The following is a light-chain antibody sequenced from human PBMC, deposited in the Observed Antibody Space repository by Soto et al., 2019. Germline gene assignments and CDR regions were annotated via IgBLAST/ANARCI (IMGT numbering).Light chain of an antibody. Sequence: EIVLTQSPGTLSLSPGERATLSCRASQTVSSAYLGWYQQKPGQAPRLLIYGTSSRATGIPDRFSGSGSGTDFTLTISRLEPEDFAVYYCQQYDSFPLIAFGQATLLEIK. CDR2: GTS. V-gene: IGKV3-20*01. CDR1: QTVSSAY. CDR3: QQYDSFPLIA. J-gene: IGKJ5*01.